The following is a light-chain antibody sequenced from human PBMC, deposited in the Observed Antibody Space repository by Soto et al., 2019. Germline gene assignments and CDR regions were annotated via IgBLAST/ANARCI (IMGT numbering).Light chain of an antibody. V-gene: IGKV3-15*01. CDR2: GVS. CDR1: QSVSSN. J-gene: IGKJ1*01. CDR3: QQYNNWLGT. Sequence: EIVMTQSPATLSVSPGERATLSCRASQSVSSNLAWYQQKPGQAPRLLIYGVSIRATGIPARFSGSGSGTEFTLTISSLQSEDFAVYYCQQYNNWLGTFGQGTKVEIK.